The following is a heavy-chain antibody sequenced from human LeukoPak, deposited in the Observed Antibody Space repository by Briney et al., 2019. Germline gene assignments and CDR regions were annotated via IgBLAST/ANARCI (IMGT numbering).Heavy chain of an antibody. CDR1: GGSISSSNW. Sequence: SETLSLTCAISGGSISSSNWWTWVRQPPGKGLEWVGEIYLRGNTNYNPSLESRVSISVDESKTQLSLRLESITAADTAVYYCARGTITTVTDSWGPGTLVTVSS. J-gene: IGHJ4*02. V-gene: IGHV4-4*02. CDR3: ARGTITTVTDS. D-gene: IGHD4-17*01. CDR2: IYLRGNT.